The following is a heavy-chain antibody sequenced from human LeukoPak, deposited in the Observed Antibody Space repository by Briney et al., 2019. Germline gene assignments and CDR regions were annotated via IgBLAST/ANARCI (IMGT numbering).Heavy chain of an antibody. D-gene: IGHD6-13*01. V-gene: IGHV3-33*01. Sequence: GGSLRLSCAASGFTFSSYGMHWVRQAPGKGLEWVAVIWYDGSNKYYADSVKGRFTISRDNSKNKLYLQMNSLRAEHTAVYYCASTSAAGTVDLDYSGQRTLVTVSS. CDR3: ASTSAAGTVDLDY. J-gene: IGHJ4*02. CDR1: GFTFSSYG. CDR2: IWYDGSNK.